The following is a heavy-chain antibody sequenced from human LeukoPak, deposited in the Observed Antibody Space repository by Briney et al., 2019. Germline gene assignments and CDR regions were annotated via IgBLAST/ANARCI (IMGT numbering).Heavy chain of an antibody. D-gene: IGHD6-13*01. Sequence: SETLSLTCTVSGGSISSYYWSWIRQPAGKGLEWIGRIYTSGSTNYNPSLKSRVTMSVDTSKNQFSLKLSSVTAADTAVYYCARFIAAAGTQWSGFDYWGQGTLVTVSS. CDR3: ARFIAAAGTQWSGFDY. J-gene: IGHJ4*02. CDR1: GGSISSYY. V-gene: IGHV4-4*07. CDR2: IYTSGST.